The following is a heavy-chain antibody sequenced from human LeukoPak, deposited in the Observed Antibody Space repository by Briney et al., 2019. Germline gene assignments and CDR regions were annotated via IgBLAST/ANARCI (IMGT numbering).Heavy chain of an antibody. CDR2: IYYSGST. D-gene: IGHD4-17*01. V-gene: IGHV4-59*01. J-gene: IGHJ4*02. Sequence: PSETLSLTCSVSGGSISSYYWSWIRQPPGKGLEWIGYIYYSGSTNYNPSLKSRVTISVDTSKNQFSLKLSSVTAADTAVYYCARESGDYDLDWGQGTLVTVSS. CDR3: ARESGDYDLD. CDR1: GGSISSYY.